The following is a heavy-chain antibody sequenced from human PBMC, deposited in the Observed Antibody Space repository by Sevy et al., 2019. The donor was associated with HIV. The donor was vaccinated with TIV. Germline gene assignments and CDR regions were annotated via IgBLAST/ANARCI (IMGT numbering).Heavy chain of an antibody. D-gene: IGHD3-22*01. CDR1: GTSFSSDS. V-gene: IGHV4-34*01. CDR3: ARWRGTRVTMIVVVTTGYFDH. CDR2: INHTGST. J-gene: IGHJ4*02. Sequence: SQNLSLTCTVSGTSFSSDSWTWIRQSPGKGLEWIGEINHTGSTNYNPSLKSRVTISVDTSKNQFSLKLTSVTAADTAIYYCARWRGTRVTMIVVVTTGYFDHWGQGTLVTVSS.